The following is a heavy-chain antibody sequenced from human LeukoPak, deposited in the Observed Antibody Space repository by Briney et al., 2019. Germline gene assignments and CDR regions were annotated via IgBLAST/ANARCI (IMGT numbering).Heavy chain of an antibody. J-gene: IGHJ4*02. D-gene: IGHD2-2*01. CDR1: GFPFSNYW. V-gene: IGHV3-74*01. Sequence: GGSLRLSCAASGFPFSNYWMSWVRQAPGKGLVWVSRINTDGSTITYADSVKGRFTISRDNAKNTLYLQMNSLRAEDTAVYFCARERKSSTSMDYWGQGTLVTVSS. CDR3: ARERKSSTSMDY. CDR2: INTDGSTI.